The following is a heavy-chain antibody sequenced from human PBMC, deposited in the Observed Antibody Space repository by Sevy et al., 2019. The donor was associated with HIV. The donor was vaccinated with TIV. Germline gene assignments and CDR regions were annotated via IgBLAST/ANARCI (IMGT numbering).Heavy chain of an antibody. D-gene: IGHD4-4*01. Sequence: GGSLRLSCAASGFTFGDSSMSWVRQAPGKGLEWVSSITGSGATTYYADSVKGRFTISRDNSKSTLYLQMNTLGADDTAAYYCAKRSSYSFAYWGQRTLVTVSS. V-gene: IGHV3-23*01. CDR3: AKRSSYSFAY. CDR1: GFTFGDSS. CDR2: ITGSGATT. J-gene: IGHJ4*02.